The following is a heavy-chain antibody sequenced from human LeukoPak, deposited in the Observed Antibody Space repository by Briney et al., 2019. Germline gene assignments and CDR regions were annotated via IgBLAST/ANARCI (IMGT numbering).Heavy chain of an antibody. CDR2: IIPIFGTA. V-gene: IGHV1-69*05. D-gene: IGHD5-24*01. Sequence: GASVKVSCKASGGTFSSYAISWVRQAPGRGLEWMGGIIPIFGTANYAQKFQGRVTITTDESTSTAYMELSSLRSEDTAVYYCATNGGWLQFVGWGQGTLVTVSS. J-gene: IGHJ4*02. CDR3: ATNGGWLQFVG. CDR1: GGTFSSYA.